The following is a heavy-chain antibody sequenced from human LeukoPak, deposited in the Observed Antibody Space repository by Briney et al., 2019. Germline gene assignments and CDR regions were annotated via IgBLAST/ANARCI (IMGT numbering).Heavy chain of an antibody. CDR3: AKELDSSGYFDY. J-gene: IGHJ4*02. CDR2: ISGSGGST. D-gene: IGHD3-22*01. V-gene: IGHV3-23*01. Sequence: PGGSPRLSCAASGFTFSNYDMSWVRQAPGKGLEWVSGISGSGGSTYHADSVKGRFTISRDNSKNTLYLQMNSLRAEDTAVYYCAKELDSSGYFDYWGQGTLVTVSS. CDR1: GFTFSNYD.